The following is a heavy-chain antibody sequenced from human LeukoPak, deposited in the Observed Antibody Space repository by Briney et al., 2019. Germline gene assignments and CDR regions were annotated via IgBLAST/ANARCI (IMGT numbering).Heavy chain of an antibody. CDR1: GFTFSSYG. V-gene: IGHV3-30*02. J-gene: IGHJ4*02. CDR2: IRYDGSNK. Sequence: PGGSLRLSCAASGFTFSSYGMHWVRPAPGKGLEWVAFIRYDGSNKYYADSVKGRFTISRDNSKTTLYLQMNSLRAEDTAVYYCANLRYYYGSGVNYWGQGTLVTVSS. CDR3: ANLRYYYGSGVNY. D-gene: IGHD3-10*01.